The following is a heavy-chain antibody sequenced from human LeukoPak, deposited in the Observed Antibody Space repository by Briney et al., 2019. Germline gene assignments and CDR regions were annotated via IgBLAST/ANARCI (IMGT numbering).Heavy chain of an antibody. Sequence: GGSLRLSCAASGFTFSTYSMNCVHQAPGKGLEWVSHISGGSSIIYYADSVKGRFTISRDNAKNSLYLQMNSLRAEDTAVYYCARWAQQRHFDYWGQGILVTVSS. CDR3: ARWAQQRHFDY. D-gene: IGHD6-13*01. CDR1: GFTFSTYS. V-gene: IGHV3-48*01. J-gene: IGHJ4*02. CDR2: ISGGSSII.